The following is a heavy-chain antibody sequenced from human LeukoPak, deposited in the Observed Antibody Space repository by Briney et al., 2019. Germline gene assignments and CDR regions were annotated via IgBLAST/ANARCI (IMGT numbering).Heavy chain of an antibody. CDR2: IYSGGST. Sequence: GGSLRLSCAASGFTVSSNYMSWVRQAPGKGLEWVSVIYSGGSTYYADSVKGRFTISRDNAKNSLYLQMNSLRAEDTAFYYCARDLTTVTSFDFGGQGTLVTVSS. V-gene: IGHV3-53*01. J-gene: IGHJ4*02. CDR3: ARDLTTVTSFDF. CDR1: GFTVSSNY. D-gene: IGHD4-17*01.